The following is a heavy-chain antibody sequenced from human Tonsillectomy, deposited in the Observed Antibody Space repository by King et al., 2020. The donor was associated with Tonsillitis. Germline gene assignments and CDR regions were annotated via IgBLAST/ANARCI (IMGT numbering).Heavy chain of an antibody. CDR1: GLTFSSYW. CDR3: ARDVTFGGKY. D-gene: IGHD4-23*01. J-gene: IGHJ4*02. Sequence: VQLVESGGGLVQPGGSLRLSCAVSGLTFSSYWMSWVRQAPGKGLEWGANINQNGGEKYYVDSVKGRFTISRDNAKNSLYLQMNSLRADDTAVYYCARDVTFGGKYWGPGTLVTVSS. V-gene: IGHV3-7*03. CDR2: INQNGGEK.